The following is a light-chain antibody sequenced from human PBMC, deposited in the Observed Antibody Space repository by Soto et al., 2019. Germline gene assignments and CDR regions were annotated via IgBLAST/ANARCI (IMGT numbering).Light chain of an antibody. CDR2: GAS. CDR1: QTVSSSY. J-gene: IGKJ2*01. Sequence: EIMLTQSPGTLSLSPGERATLSCRASQTVSSSYLAWYQQKPGQAPRLLIYGASSRATGISDRFSGSGSGTDFTLTISRLEPEDFAVYYCQQYGSSPNTLGQGTKLEIK. CDR3: QQYGSSPNT. V-gene: IGKV3-20*01.